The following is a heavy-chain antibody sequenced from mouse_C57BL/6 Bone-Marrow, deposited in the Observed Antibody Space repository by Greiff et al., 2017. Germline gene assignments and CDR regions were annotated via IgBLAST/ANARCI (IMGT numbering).Heavy chain of an antibody. J-gene: IGHJ1*03. CDR3: ASPGSSPSYWYFDV. CDR1: GYTFTDHT. Sequence: VKLMESDAELVKPGASVKISCKVSGYTFTDHTIHWMKQRPEQGLEWIGYIYPRDGSTKYNEKFKGKATLTADKSSSTAYMQLNSLTSEDSAVYCGASPGSSPSYWYFDVWGTGTTVTVSS. D-gene: IGHD1-1*01. CDR2: IYPRDGST. V-gene: IGHV1-78*01.